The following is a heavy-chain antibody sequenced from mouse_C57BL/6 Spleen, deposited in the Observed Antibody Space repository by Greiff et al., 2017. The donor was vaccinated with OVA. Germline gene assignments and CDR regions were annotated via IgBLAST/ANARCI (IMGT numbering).Heavy chain of an antibody. J-gene: IGHJ2*01. Sequence: VQLQQSGAELVRPGTSVKMSCKASGYTFTNYWIGWAKQRPGHGLEWIGDIYPGSGSTNYNEKFKSKATLTVDTSSSTAYMQLSSLTSEDSAVYYCARAYYSNYYFDYWGQGTTLTVSS. CDR2: IYPGSGST. CDR1: GYTFTNYW. D-gene: IGHD2-5*01. CDR3: ARAYYSNYYFDY. V-gene: IGHV1-63*01.